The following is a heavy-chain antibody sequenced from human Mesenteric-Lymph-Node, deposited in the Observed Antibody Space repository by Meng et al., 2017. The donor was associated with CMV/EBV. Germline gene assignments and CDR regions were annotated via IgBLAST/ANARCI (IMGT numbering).Heavy chain of an antibody. Sequence: KVSCKGSGYSSANYWIAWVRQMPGKGLEWMGIIYPGDSDTRYSPSFQGQVTISADKSISTAYLQWSSLKASDTAMYYCATGSTSSDRDAFDIWGQGTMVTVSS. J-gene: IGHJ3*02. V-gene: IGHV5-51*01. CDR3: ATGSTSSDRDAFDI. CDR1: GYSSANYW. D-gene: IGHD2-2*01. CDR2: IYPGDSDT.